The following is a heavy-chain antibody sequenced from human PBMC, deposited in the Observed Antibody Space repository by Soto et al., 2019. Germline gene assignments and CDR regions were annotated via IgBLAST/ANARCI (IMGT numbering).Heavy chain of an antibody. V-gene: IGHV4-39*01. CDR2: IYSTGNT. D-gene: IGHD6-13*01. J-gene: IGHJ6*04. Sequence: SQTLCLPCTASGGSHRSSSSSGSLRHPPGKWLEWIGIIYSTGNTYYNPSRNSQVTISVDTSKNQFSLNVISVTAADTAVYYCRRSSRYSTDVWGKGTTVTVSS. CDR1: GGSHRSSSS. CDR3: RRSSRYSTDV.